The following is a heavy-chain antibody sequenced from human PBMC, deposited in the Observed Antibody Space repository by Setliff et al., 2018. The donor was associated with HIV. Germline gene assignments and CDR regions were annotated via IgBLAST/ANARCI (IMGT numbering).Heavy chain of an antibody. CDR1: GVSISSGTYY. J-gene: IGHJ3*02. V-gene: IGHV4-61*02. CDR2: IYTNGTT. D-gene: IGHD4-17*01. Sequence: SETLSLTCTVSGVSISSGTYYWSWVRQPAGKGLEWIGRIYTNGTTNYNPSLRTRSTISVDLSKNQFSLTLSPVTAADTAIYYCARERRNVVDYDSLFFDTWGQGTMVTVSS. CDR3: ARERRNVVDYDSLFFDT.